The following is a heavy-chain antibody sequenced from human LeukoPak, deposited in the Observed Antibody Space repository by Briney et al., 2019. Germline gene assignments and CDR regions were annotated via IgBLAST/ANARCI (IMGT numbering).Heavy chain of an antibody. Sequence: SETLSLTCAVSGYSISSGYYWGWIRQPPGKGLEWIGSIYHSGSTYYNPSLKSRATTSVDTSKNQFSLKLSSVTAADTAVYYCARQDSDYYDSSGYYLDYWGQGTLVTVSS. D-gene: IGHD3-22*01. V-gene: IGHV4-38-2*01. CDR3: ARQDSDYYDSSGYYLDY. CDR1: GYSISSGYY. CDR2: IYHSGST. J-gene: IGHJ4*02.